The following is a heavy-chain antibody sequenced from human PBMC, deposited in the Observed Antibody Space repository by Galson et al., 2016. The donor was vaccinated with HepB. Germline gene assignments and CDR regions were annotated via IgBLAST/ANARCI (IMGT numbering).Heavy chain of an antibody. CDR3: ARGDRRGYSYRADY. Sequence: SVKVSCKASGYTFSNYAIYWVRQAPGQGLEWMGWNSTYNGKRKSAQKFQDRVTMTADTSKRTAYMELRSLISDDTAIYYCARGDRRGYSYRADYWGQGTLITVSS. J-gene: IGHJ4*02. CDR2: NSTYNGKR. CDR1: GYTFSNYA. D-gene: IGHD5-18*01. V-gene: IGHV1-18*04.